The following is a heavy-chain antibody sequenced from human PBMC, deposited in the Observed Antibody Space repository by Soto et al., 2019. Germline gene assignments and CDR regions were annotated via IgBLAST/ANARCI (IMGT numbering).Heavy chain of an antibody. CDR3: ASLHSSGWYYFDY. J-gene: IGHJ4*02. D-gene: IGHD6-19*01. Sequence: AGGSLRLSCAASGFTFSSYAIHWVRQAPGKGLEWVAVISYDGSNKYYADSVKGRFTISRDNSKNTLYLQMNSLRAEDTAVYYCASLHSSGWYYFDYWGQGTLVTVSS. CDR2: ISYDGSNK. V-gene: IGHV3-30-3*01. CDR1: GFTFSSYA.